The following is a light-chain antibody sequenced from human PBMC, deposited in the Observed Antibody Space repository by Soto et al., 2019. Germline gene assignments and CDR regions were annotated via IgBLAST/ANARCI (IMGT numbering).Light chain of an antibody. CDR2: TVP. CDR3: QQYNSLPYT. V-gene: IGKV1-33*01. Sequence: DIQMTQSPSSLSASLGDRVTITCRASEDISTYLNWYQQKPGKAPNLLIYTVPNLETGVPSRFSGSGSGTVFTLTISALQPEDIATYYWQQYNSLPYTFGQGTRLEIK. CDR1: EDISTY. J-gene: IGKJ2*01.